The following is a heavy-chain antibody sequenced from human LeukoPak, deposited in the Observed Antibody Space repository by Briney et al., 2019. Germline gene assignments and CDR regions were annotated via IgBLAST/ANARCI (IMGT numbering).Heavy chain of an antibody. CDR2: IYYSGST. V-gene: IGHV4-30-4*08. D-gene: IGHD3-3*01. CDR1: GDSISSGDYY. CDR3: ARSPSRYDFWSGDPEYFQH. J-gene: IGHJ1*01. Sequence: PSETLSLTCTVSGDSISSGDYYWNWIRQPPGKGLEWIGYIYYSGSTYYNPSLKSRVTISVDTSKNQFSLKLSSVTAADTAVYYCARSPSRYDFWSGDPEYFQHWGQGTLVAVSS.